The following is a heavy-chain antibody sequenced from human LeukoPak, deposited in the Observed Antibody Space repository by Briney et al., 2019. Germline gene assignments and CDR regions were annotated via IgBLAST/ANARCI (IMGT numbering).Heavy chain of an antibody. Sequence: PGGSLRLSCAVSGFTFSTYTMNWARQAPGKGLEWVSSIINDGSYSHYADSVKGRFTISRDNAKNSLYVQMNSLRAEDTAVYYCVRGDTRDYWGQGTLVTASS. V-gene: IGHV3-21*01. J-gene: IGHJ4*02. CDR1: GFTFSTYT. CDR3: VRGDTRDY. CDR2: IINDGSYS. D-gene: IGHD2-2*01.